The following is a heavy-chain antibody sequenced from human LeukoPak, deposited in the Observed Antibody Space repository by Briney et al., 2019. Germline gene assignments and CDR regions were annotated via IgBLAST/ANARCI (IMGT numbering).Heavy chain of an antibody. CDR3: AKDPNPFYDFWSGYK. V-gene: IGHV3-23*01. CDR2: ISGSGGST. J-gene: IGHJ4*02. Sequence: GGSLRLSCAASGFTFSSYAMSWVRQAPGKGLEWVSAISGSGGSTYYADSVKGRFTISRDNCKNTLYLQMNSLRGEDTAVYYCAKDPNPFYDFWSGYKWGQGTLVTVSS. D-gene: IGHD3-3*01. CDR1: GFTFSSYA.